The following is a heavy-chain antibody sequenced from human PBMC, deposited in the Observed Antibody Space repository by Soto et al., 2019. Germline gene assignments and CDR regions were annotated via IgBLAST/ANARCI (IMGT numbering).Heavy chain of an antibody. D-gene: IGHD6-6*01. J-gene: IGHJ4*02. CDR1: GYTFTSYA. Sequence: ASVKVSCKASGYTFTSYAMHWVRQAPGQRLEWMGWINAGNGNTKYSQKFQGRVTITRDTSASTAYMELSSLRSEDTAVYYCASPSKSSGKYSSPRPFDYWGQGTLVTVSS. V-gene: IGHV1-3*01. CDR3: ASPSKSSGKYSSPRPFDY. CDR2: INAGNGNT.